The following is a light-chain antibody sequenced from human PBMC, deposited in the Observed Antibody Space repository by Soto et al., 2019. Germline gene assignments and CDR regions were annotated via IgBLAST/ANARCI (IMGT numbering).Light chain of an antibody. CDR1: SSNIGNNY. Sequence: QSVLTQPPSVSAAPGQKVTISCSGSSSNIGNNYVSWYQQLPGTAPKLLIYDTHKRPSGIPDLFSGSNSGTSATLGITGLQTGDEADYYCGTWDRGLSAGVFGAGTKVTVL. J-gene: IGLJ1*01. V-gene: IGLV1-51*01. CDR3: GTWDRGLSAGV. CDR2: DTH.